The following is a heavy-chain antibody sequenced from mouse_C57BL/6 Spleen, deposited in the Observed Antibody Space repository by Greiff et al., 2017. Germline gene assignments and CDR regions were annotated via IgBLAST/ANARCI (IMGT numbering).Heavy chain of an antibody. CDR1: GFTFSNYG. J-gene: IGHJ1*03. CDR3: ARHRHCGSSYGYFDV. Sequence: DVKLVESGGDLVKPGGSLKLSCAASGFTFSNYGMSWVRQTPDKRLEWVATISSGGSYTYYPDSVKGRFTISRDNAKNTLYLQMSSLKSEDTAMYYGARHRHCGSSYGYFDVWGTGTTVTVSS. V-gene: IGHV5-6*02. CDR2: ISSGGSYT. D-gene: IGHD1-1*01.